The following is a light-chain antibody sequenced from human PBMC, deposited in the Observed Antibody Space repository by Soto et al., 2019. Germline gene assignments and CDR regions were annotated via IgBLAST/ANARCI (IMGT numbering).Light chain of an antibody. V-gene: IGKV3-15*01. Sequence: EIVMTQSPATLSVSPGERVTLSCRASQGVGSTLAWYRQQPGQAPRLLIYDAYIRATGAPARFSGSGSGTEFTLTISSLQSEDFAVYYCQHYKTWPLAFGGGTKVDIK. CDR3: QHYKTWPLA. CDR2: DAY. J-gene: IGKJ4*01. CDR1: QGVGST.